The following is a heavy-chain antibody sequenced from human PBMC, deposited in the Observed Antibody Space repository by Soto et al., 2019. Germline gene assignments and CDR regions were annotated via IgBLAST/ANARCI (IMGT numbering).Heavy chain of an antibody. CDR3: SRGRSSSSYSGYCFDS. Sequence: GGSLRLSCTASGFTFSDYGMGWFRQAPGKGLEWVGFIRSKVHGGTIEYAASVKGIFTISRDDSKSIAYLQMNGLKAGDTAVYYCSRGRSSSSYSGYCFDSWGRGTLVTVSS. V-gene: IGHV3-49*03. D-gene: IGHD6-6*01. CDR1: GFTFSDYG. J-gene: IGHJ4*02. CDR2: IRSKVHGGTI.